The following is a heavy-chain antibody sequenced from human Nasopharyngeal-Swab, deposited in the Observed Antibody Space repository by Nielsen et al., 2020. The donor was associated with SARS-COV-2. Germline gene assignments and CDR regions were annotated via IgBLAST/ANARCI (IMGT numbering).Heavy chain of an antibody. CDR3: AREPIAVAGGGPPLDY. Sequence: ASVKVSCKASGYTFTSYGISWVRQAPGQGLEWMGWISAYNGNTNYAQELQGRVTMTTDTSTSAAYMELRSLRSDDTAVYYCAREPIAVAGGGPPLDYWGQGTLVTVSS. CDR2: ISAYNGNT. J-gene: IGHJ4*02. CDR1: GYTFTSYG. V-gene: IGHV1-18*01. D-gene: IGHD6-19*01.